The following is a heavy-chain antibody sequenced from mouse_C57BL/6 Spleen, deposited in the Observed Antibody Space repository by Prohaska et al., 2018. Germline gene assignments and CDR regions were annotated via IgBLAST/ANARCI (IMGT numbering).Heavy chain of an antibody. Sequence: GAELVKPGASVKLSCNASGYTFTSYWMQWVKQRPGQGLEWIGEIDPSDSYTNYNQKFKGKATLTVDTSSSTAYMQRSSLTSEDSAVYYCARGGQLGRSAMDYWGQGTSVTVSS. CDR1: GYTFTSYW. J-gene: IGHJ4*01. D-gene: IGHD4-1*02. CDR3: ARGGQLGRSAMDY. V-gene: IGHV1-50*01. CDR2: IDPSDSYT.